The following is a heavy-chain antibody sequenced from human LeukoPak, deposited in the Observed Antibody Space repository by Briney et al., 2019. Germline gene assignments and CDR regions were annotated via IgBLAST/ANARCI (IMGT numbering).Heavy chain of an antibody. D-gene: IGHD2/OR15-2a*01. CDR2: INHSGST. V-gene: IGHV4-34*01. CDR1: GGSFSGYY. CDR3: AREDSTTDFDS. J-gene: IGHJ4*02. Sequence: PSETLSLTCAVYGGSFSGYYWSWIRQSPGKGLDWIGEINHSGSTNYNPSLKSRVTISVDTSKNQFSLKLSSVTAADTAVYYCAREDSTTDFDSWGRGTLVTVSS.